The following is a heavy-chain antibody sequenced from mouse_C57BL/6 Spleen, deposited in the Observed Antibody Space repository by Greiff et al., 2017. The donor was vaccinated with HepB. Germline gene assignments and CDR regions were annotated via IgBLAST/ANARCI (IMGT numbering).Heavy chain of an antibody. D-gene: IGHD2-10*01. CDR2: IDPANGNT. CDR1: GFNIKNTY. J-gene: IGHJ3*01. Sequence: EVQLQQSVAELVRPGASVKLSCTASGFNIKNTYMQWVKQRPEQGLEWIGRIDPANGNTKYAPEFQGKATITADASSNTAYLQLSSLTSEDTAIYYCASYPGAYWGQGTLVTVSA. CDR3: ASYPGAY. V-gene: IGHV14-3*01.